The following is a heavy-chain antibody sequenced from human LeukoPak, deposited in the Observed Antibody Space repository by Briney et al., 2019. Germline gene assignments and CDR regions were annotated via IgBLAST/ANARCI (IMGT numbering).Heavy chain of an antibody. V-gene: IGHV1-58*01. CDR3: GAGVNWALFDY. J-gene: IGHJ4*02. Sequence: WASVKVSCKASGFTFTSSAVQWVRQARGQRLEWIGWIVVGSGNTNYAQKFQERVTITRDMSTSTAYMELSSLRSEDTAVYYCGAGVNWALFDYWGQGTLVTVSS. CDR2: IVVGSGNT. CDR1: GFTFTSSA. D-gene: IGHD7-27*01.